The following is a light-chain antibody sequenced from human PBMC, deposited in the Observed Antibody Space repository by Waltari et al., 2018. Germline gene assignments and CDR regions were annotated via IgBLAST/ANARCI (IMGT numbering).Light chain of an antibody. CDR2: EVS. CDR1: TSDVGSYKY. V-gene: IGLV2-8*01. Sequence: QSALTQPPSASGSPGQSVTISCTGTTSDVGSYKYVSWYQQHPGKAPQLLIYEVSDPPSGVPDRFSGSKSGNTASLTVAGLQADDEADYYCSSYAGRNSFNVLFGGGTKLTVL. J-gene: IGLJ2*01. CDR3: SSYAGRNSFNVL.